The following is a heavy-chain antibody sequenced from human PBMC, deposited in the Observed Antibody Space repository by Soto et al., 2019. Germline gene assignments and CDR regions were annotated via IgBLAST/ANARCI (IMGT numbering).Heavy chain of an antibody. Sequence: SSETLSLTCTVSGGSISSYYWSWIRQPPGKGLEWIGYIYYSGSTNYNPSLKSRVTISVDTSKNQFSLKLSSVTAADTAVYYCARDRLMVRGSTYYYYGMDVWGQGTTVTVSS. CDR2: IYYSGST. D-gene: IGHD3-10*01. V-gene: IGHV4-59*01. J-gene: IGHJ6*02. CDR3: ARDRLMVRGSTYYYYGMDV. CDR1: GGSISSYY.